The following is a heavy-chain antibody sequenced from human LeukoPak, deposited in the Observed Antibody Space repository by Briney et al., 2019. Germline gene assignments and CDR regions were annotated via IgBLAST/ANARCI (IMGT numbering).Heavy chain of an antibody. CDR2: ISGSGAST. Sequence: GGSLRLSCLTSGFTLSTNAMSWVRQAPGKGLEWISGISGSGASTYYADSVKGRFTISRDNAKNSLYLQMNSLRAEDTAVYYCARGSQGQWLEGFDPWGQGTLVTVSS. J-gene: IGHJ5*02. CDR1: GFTLSTNA. D-gene: IGHD6-19*01. V-gene: IGHV3-23*01. CDR3: ARGSQGQWLEGFDP.